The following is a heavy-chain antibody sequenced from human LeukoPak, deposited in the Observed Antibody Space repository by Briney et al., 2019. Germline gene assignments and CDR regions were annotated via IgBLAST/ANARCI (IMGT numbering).Heavy chain of an antibody. CDR1: GGSISSYY. V-gene: IGHV4-4*07. D-gene: IGHD5-18*01. CDR2: IYTSGST. CDR3: ARLIYRRTAMEDYYYYMDV. Sequence: SETLSLTCTVSGGSISSYYWSWIRQPAGKGLEWIGRIYTSGSTNYNPSLKSRVTISVDTSKNQFSLKLSSVTAADTAVYYCARLIYRRTAMEDYYYYMDVWGKGTTVTVSS. J-gene: IGHJ6*03.